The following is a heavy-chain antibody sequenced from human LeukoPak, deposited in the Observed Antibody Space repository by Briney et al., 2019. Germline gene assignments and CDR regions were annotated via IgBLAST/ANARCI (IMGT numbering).Heavy chain of an antibody. J-gene: IGHJ4*02. Sequence: GGSLRLSCAASGFTFSSYGMHWVRQAPGKGLEWVAVISYDGSNKYYADSVKGRFTIPRDNSKNTLYLQMNSLRAEDTAVYYCARGRPHGNDYWGQGTLVTVSS. CDR2: ISYDGSNK. D-gene: IGHD4-23*01. CDR3: ARGRPHGNDY. CDR1: GFTFSSYG. V-gene: IGHV3-30*03.